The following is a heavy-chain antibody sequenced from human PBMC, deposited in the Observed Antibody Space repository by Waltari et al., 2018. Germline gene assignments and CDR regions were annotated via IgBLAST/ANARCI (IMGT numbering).Heavy chain of an antibody. V-gene: IGHV4-4*07. CDR1: GCSISSNY. J-gene: IGHJ4*02. D-gene: IGHD6-19*01. Sequence: QLQLQESGPGLVKPSETLSLTCAVSGCSISSNYWSWIRQPPGKGLEWIGRISGSGGSTDYNPSLKSRVTISRDTSKNQFSLKLSSVTAADTAVYYCAREGIAVAGPYYFDYWGQGVLVTVSS. CDR2: ISGSGGST. CDR3: AREGIAVAGPYYFDY.